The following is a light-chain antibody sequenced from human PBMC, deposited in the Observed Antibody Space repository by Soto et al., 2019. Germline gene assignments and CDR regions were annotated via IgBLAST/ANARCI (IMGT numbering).Light chain of an antibody. CDR1: QSVSSN. J-gene: IGKJ2*01. CDR3: QQYNNWRPYT. V-gene: IGKV3-15*01. CDR2: GAS. Sequence: EIVMTQSPATLYVSPGERATLSCRASQSVSSNLAWYQQTPGQAPRLLIYGASTRATGIPARFSGSGSGTEFTLTISSLQSEDFAVHYCQQYNNWRPYTFGQGTKLEIK.